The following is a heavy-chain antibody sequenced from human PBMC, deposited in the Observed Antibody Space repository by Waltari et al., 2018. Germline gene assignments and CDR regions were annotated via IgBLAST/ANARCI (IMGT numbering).Heavy chain of an antibody. CDR3: AKDWRRLLEYLDWLLFALDD. J-gene: IGHJ4*02. D-gene: IGHD3-9*01. CDR2: SSGSGDST. V-gene: IGHV3-23*01. Sequence: EVQLLESGGGLVQPGGSLRLTCAASGFTFSHYALSLVSPVPGKGLEWVSTSSGSGDSTNYAESVKGRFTISRDNSKNTLYLQMNSLRAEDTAIYYCAKDWRRLLEYLDWLLFALDDWGQGSLVTVSS. CDR1: GFTFSHYA.